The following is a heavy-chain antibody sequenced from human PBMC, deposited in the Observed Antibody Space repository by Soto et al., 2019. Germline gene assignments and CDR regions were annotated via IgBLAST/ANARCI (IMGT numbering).Heavy chain of an antibody. Sequence: SETLSLTCTVSGGSISGHYWSWIRQPPGKGLQYIGYISYSGSTNYNPSLKSRVTISVDTSNNQFSLRLSSVTAADTAVYYCARDVGLQHDTGYYDFWSGKNNWFDPWGQGILVTVYS. J-gene: IGHJ5*02. CDR2: ISYSGST. CDR3: ARDVGLQHDTGYYDFWSGKNNWFDP. CDR1: GGSISGHY. V-gene: IGHV4-59*11. D-gene: IGHD3-3*01.